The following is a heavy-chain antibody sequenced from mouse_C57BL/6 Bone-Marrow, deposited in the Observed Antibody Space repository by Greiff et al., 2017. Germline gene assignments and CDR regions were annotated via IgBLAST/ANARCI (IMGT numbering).Heavy chain of an antibody. CDR3: ARAYYYGSWFAY. V-gene: IGHV5-6*01. D-gene: IGHD1-1*01. CDR1: GFTFSSYG. J-gene: IGHJ3*01. Sequence: EVQRVDSGGDLVKPGGSLKLSCAASGFTFSSYGMSWVRQTPDKRLEWVATISSGGSYTYYPDSVKGRFTISRDNAKNTLYLQMSSLKSEDTAMYYCARAYYYGSWFAYWGQGTLVTVSA. CDR2: ISSGGSYT.